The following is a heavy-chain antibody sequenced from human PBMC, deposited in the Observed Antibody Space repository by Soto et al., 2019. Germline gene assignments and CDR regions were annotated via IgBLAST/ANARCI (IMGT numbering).Heavy chain of an antibody. D-gene: IGHD2-21*01. CDR1: GYTFTGYQ. V-gene: IGHV1-2*02. CDR2: INPNSGGT. Sequence: QVQLVQSGAEVKKPGASVKVSCKASGYTFTGYQMHWVRQAPGQGLEWMGWINPNSGGTNYAQKFQGRVTMTRDTSITTAYMEINRLTSDDTAVYYCARGQYIVSPENWGQGTLVRVSS. J-gene: IGHJ4*02. CDR3: ARGQYIVSPEN.